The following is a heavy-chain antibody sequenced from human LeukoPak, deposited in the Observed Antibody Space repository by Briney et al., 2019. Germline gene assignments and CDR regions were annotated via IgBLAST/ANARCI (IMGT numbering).Heavy chain of an antibody. CDR2: ITGSGGNT. J-gene: IGHJ4*02. CDR3: ARAYADSGDYEAY. V-gene: IGHV3-23*01. D-gene: IGHD4-17*01. Sequence: GGSLRLSCAASGFTFSSYAMSWVRQAPGKGLEWASAITGSGGNTYHADSVKGRFTISRDNSRNTLYLQMNSLRAEDTAVYYCARAYADSGDYEAYWGQGTLVTVSS. CDR1: GFTFSSYA.